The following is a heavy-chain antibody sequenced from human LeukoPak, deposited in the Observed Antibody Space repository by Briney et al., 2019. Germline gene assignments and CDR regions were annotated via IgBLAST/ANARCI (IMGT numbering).Heavy chain of an antibody. Sequence: GGSLRLSCAASGFTFSNAWMSWVRQATGKGLEWVGRMKNKTEGGTTDYAAPVKGRFTISRDDSKNTLYLQMNSLKTEDTAVYYCTTEKVTSAYDFWSGYSPSDYWGQGTLVTVSS. CDR1: GFTFSNAW. J-gene: IGHJ4*02. V-gene: IGHV3-15*01. D-gene: IGHD3-3*01. CDR2: MKNKTEGGTT. CDR3: TTEKVTSAYDFWSGYSPSDY.